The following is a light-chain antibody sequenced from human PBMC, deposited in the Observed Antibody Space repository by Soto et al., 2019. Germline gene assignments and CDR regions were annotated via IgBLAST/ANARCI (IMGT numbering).Light chain of an antibody. CDR3: QQYNSYSRT. J-gene: IGKJ1*01. CDR2: DAS. Sequence: DIQLTQSPPTLSASVGDRVTITCRASQSISSWFAWYQQKPGKAPKLLIYDASSLESGVPSRFSGSGSGTEFTLTISSLQPDDFATYYCQQYNSYSRTFGQGTKVDIK. V-gene: IGKV1-5*01. CDR1: QSISSW.